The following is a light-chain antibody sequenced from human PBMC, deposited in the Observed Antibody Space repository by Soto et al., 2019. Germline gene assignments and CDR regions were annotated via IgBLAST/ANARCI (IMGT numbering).Light chain of an antibody. Sequence: DIQLTQSPAFLSASVGDRVTITCRASQDISSFLAWYQLKPGEAPKLLVSAAYTLQSGVPSRFSGSGSGTEFTLTISSLQPEDFATYYCQQLNSYPLTFGGGTKVEIK. J-gene: IGKJ4*01. CDR2: AAY. CDR3: QQLNSYPLT. V-gene: IGKV1-9*01. CDR1: QDISSF.